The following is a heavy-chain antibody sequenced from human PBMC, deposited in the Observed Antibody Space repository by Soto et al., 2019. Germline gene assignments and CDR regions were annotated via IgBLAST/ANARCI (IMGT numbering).Heavy chain of an antibody. V-gene: IGHV4-59*01. CDR2: IYYSGST. J-gene: IGHJ3*02. CDR1: GGSISSYY. Sequence: SETLSLTCTVSGGSISSYYWSWIRQPPGKGLEWIGYIYYSGSTNYNPSLKSRVTISVDTSKNQFSLKLSSVTAADTAVYYCASTTQVLRKGSFDIWGQGTMVTVSS. D-gene: IGHD2-15*01. CDR3: ASTTQVLRKGSFDI.